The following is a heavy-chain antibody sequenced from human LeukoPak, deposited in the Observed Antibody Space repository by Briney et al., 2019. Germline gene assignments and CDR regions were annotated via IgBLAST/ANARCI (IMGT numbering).Heavy chain of an antibody. CDR2: IRYDGSNK. V-gene: IGHV3-30*02. J-gene: IGHJ4*02. Sequence: GGSLRLSCAASGFTFSNNGMNWVRQAPGKGLEWVAFIRYDGSNKYYADSVKGRFTISRDNSKNTLYLQMNSLRAEDTAVYYCAKDSRAKWLLPYYFDYWGQGTLVTVSS. D-gene: IGHD3-22*01. CDR3: AKDSRAKWLLPYYFDY. CDR1: GFTFSNNG.